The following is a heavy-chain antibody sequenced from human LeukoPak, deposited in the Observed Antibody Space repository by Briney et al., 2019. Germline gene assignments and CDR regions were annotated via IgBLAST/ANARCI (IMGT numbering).Heavy chain of an antibody. CDR3: ARPLSVVVIALAY. V-gene: IGHV4-34*01. CDR1: GESFSGYY. Sequence: SETLSLTCAVYGESFSGYYWSWIRQSPGKGLEWIGEINHSGITNYNPSLKSRVTISVDTSKNQFSLKLTSVTAADTAVYYCARPLSVVVIALAYWGQGTLVTVSS. J-gene: IGHJ4*02. D-gene: IGHD2-21*01. CDR2: INHSGIT.